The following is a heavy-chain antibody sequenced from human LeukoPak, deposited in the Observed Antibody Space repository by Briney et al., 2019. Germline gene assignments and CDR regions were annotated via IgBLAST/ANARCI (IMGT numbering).Heavy chain of an antibody. D-gene: IGHD3-22*01. J-gene: IGHJ1*01. CDR1: GYTFTGYY. V-gene: IGHV1-2*02. CDR2: INPNSGGT. Sequence: ASVKVSCKASGYTFTGYYMHRVRQAPGQGLEWMGWINPNSGGTNYAQKFQGRVTMTRDTSISTAYMELTRLRSDDTAVYYCARDPGYYDSSGLLRKYFHHWGQGTLVTVSS. CDR3: ARDPGYYDSSGLLRKYFHH.